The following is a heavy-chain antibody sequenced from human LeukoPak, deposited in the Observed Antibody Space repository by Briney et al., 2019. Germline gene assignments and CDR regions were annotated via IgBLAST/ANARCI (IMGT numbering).Heavy chain of an antibody. CDR1: GGSISSSSYY. CDR3: ARGIGYCSGGSCYYHDAFDI. Sequence: SETLSLTCTVSGGSISSSSYYWGWIRQPPGKGLEWIGGIYYSGSTYYNPSLKSRVTISVDTSKNQFSLKLSSVTAADTAVYYCARGIGYCSGGSCYYHDAFDIWGQGTMVTVSS. D-gene: IGHD2-15*01. J-gene: IGHJ3*02. V-gene: IGHV4-39*07. CDR2: IYYSGST.